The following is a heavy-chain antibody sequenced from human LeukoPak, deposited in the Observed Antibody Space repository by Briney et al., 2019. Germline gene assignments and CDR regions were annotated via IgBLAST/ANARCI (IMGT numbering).Heavy chain of an antibody. V-gene: IGHV5-51*01. CDR3: ATVNGSHWFFDY. J-gene: IGHJ4*02. CDR2: IYPLDSDT. D-gene: IGHD3-10*01. Sequence: GESLKISCKGSGYSFTNTWIGWVRLMPGKGLEWMGTIYPLDSDTRYSPSFQGQVIISADKSITTAYLQWSSLRASDTAMYYCATVNGSHWFFDYWGQGTLVTVSS. CDR1: GYSFTNTW.